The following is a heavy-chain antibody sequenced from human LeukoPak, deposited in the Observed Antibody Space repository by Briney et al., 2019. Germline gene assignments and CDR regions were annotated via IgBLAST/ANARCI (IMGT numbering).Heavy chain of an antibody. J-gene: IGHJ4*02. CDR2: IYYSGST. CDR1: GFTVSSNY. V-gene: IGHV4-39*01. Sequence: GSLRLSCAASGFTVSSNYKSWVRQPPGKGLEWIGSIYYSGSTYYNPSLKSRVTISVDTSKNQFSLKLSSVTAADTAVYYCARRRYSYGSHFDYWGQGTLVTVSS. D-gene: IGHD5-18*01. CDR3: ARRRYSYGSHFDY.